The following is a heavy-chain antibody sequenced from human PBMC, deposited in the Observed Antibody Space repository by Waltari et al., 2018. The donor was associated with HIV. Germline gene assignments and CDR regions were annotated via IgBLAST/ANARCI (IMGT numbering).Heavy chain of an antibody. CDR3: VREWTIERRMDL. Sequence: QVQLVQSGAEVKKPGASVKVSCKASEYPFTSYTMHWVRQAPGHSLEWMGWVNVGNGNTKYSQKFKGRVSLTADPSATTANMELRSLRSEDTAVYYCVREWTIERRMDLWGQGTLVTVSS. J-gene: IGHJ5*02. V-gene: IGHV1-3*01. D-gene: IGHD1-1*01. CDR1: EYPFTSYT. CDR2: VNVGNGNT.